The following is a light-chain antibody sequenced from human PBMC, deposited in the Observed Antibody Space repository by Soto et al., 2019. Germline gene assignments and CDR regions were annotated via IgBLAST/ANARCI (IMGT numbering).Light chain of an antibody. V-gene: IGKV3D-7*01. CDR3: QQDYNLSPK. CDR1: RSVRSNS. J-gene: IGKJ2*01. Sequence: PGERVTLSCRASRSVRSNSLTCYKQKPGQAPGLLISGASTRATGVPARFSGSGSGTDFTLTISSLQPEDFAVYSCQQDYNLSPKFDQGTTLQMK. CDR2: GAS.